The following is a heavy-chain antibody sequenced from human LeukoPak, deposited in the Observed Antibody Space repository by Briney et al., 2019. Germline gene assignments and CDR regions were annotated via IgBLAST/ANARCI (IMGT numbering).Heavy chain of an antibody. Sequence: PGGSLRLSCAASGFTFSSYAMSWVRQAPGKGLEWVSAISGSGGTKYYADSVKGRFTISRDKSKNTLYLQMNSLRPEDTAVYYCARDTLIYGSGVNWFDPWGQGTLVTVSS. CDR3: ARDTLIYGSGVNWFDP. V-gene: IGHV3-23*01. D-gene: IGHD3-10*01. CDR1: GFTFSSYA. CDR2: ISGSGGTK. J-gene: IGHJ5*02.